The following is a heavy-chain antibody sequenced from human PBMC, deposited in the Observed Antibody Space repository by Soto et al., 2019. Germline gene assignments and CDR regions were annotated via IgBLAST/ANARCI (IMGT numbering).Heavy chain of an antibody. CDR1: GGSISISSYY. CDR2: IYYSGST. CDR3: ARLPSFYTVTTFFDP. D-gene: IGHD4-4*01. J-gene: IGHJ5*02. V-gene: IGHV4-39*01. Sequence: PSETLSLTCTVSGGSISISSYYWCWIRHPPGKGLEWIGSIYYSGSTYYNPSLKSRVTISVDTSKNQFSLKLSSVTAADTAVYYCARLPSFYTVTTFFDPWGQGTLVTVSS.